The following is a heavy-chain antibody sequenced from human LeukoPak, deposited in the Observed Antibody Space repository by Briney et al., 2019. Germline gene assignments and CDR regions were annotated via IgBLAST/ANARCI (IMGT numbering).Heavy chain of an antibody. CDR1: GGSISSGDYY. D-gene: IGHD3-10*01. J-gene: IGHJ4*02. V-gene: IGHV4-30-4*01. CDR3: ASALWLGELWGFDY. Sequence: SQTLPLTCTVSGGSISSGDYYWSWIRQPPGKGLEWIGYIYYSGSTYYNPSLKSRVTISIDMSKNQFSLKLSSVTAADTAVYYCASALWLGELWGFDYWGQGTLVTVSS. CDR2: IYYSGST.